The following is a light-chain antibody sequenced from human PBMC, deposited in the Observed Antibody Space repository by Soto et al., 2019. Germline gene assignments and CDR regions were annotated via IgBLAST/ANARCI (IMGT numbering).Light chain of an antibody. V-gene: IGKV3-20*01. J-gene: IGKJ2*01. CDR3: QPYGSSPYI. CDR2: GAS. Sequence: EIVLTQSPGTLSLSSGERATLSCRASQSVSSSYLAWYQQKPGQAPRLLIYGASSRATGIPDRFSGSGSGTDFTLTISRLEPEDIAVYYCQPYGSSPYIFGQGTKLEIK. CDR1: QSVSSSY.